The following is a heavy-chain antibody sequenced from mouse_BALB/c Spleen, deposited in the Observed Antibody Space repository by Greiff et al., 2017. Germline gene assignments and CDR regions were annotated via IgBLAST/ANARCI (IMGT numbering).Heavy chain of an antibody. CDR2: ISSCGGST. CDR3: ARLGRCYFDY. V-gene: IGHV5-12-1*01. J-gene: IGHJ2*01. Sequence: EVQVVESGGGLVKPGGSLKLSCAASGFAFSSYDMSWVRQTPEKRLEWVAYISSCGGSTYYPDTVKGRFTISIDNAKNTLYLQMSSLKSEDTAMYYCARLGRCYFDYWGQGTTLTVSS. CDR1: GFAFSSYD.